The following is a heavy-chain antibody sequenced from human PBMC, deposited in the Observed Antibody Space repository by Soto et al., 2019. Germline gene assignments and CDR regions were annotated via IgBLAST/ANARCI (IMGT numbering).Heavy chain of an antibody. CDR3: ARGRLLRYFDWLPESHDAFDI. CDR1: GGTFSSYA. Sequence: SVKVSCKASGGTFSSYAISWVRQAPGQGLEWMGGIIPIFGTANYAQKFQGRVTITADESTSTAYMELSSLRSEDTAVYYCARGRLLRYFDWLPESHDAFDIWGQGTMVTVSS. D-gene: IGHD3-9*01. V-gene: IGHV1-69*13. CDR2: IIPIFGTA. J-gene: IGHJ3*02.